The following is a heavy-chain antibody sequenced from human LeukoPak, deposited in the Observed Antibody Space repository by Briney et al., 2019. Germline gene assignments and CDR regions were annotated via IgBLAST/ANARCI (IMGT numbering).Heavy chain of an antibody. J-gene: IGHJ4*02. CDR2: IYYSGST. CDR1: GGSISSYY. V-gene: IGHV4-59*08. D-gene: IGHD6-13*01. Sequence: SETLSLTCTVSGGSISSYYWSWIRQPPGKGLEWIGYIYYSGSTNYNPSLKSRVTISVDTSKNQFSLKLSSVTAADTAVYYCARIYSSSWYYFDYWGQGTLVTVSS. CDR3: ARIYSSSWYYFDY.